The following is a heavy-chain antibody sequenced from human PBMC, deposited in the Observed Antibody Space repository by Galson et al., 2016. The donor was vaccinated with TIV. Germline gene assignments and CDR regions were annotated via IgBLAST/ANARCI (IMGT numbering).Heavy chain of an antibody. CDR1: GFTFSSYA. CDR3: ARSYQLLYFGGMDV. J-gene: IGHJ6*02. V-gene: IGHV3-30*04. CDR2: ISSDGNNK. D-gene: IGHD2-2*02. Sequence: SLRLSCAASGFTFSSYAMHWVRLAPGKGLEWVAVISSDGNNKFYTDSVKGRFTISRDISKNTLYLQMNSLRAEDTAVFYCARSYQLLYFGGMDVWGQGTTGTVPS.